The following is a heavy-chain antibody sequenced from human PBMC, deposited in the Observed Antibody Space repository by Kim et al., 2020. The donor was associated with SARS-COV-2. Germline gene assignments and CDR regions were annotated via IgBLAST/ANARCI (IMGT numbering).Heavy chain of an antibody. CDR1: GFTFSSYG. CDR2: ISYDGSNK. Sequence: GGSLRLSCAASGFTFSSYGMHWVRQAPGKGLEWVAVISYDGSNKYYADSVKGRFTISRDNSKNTLYLQMNSLRAEDTAVYYCAKVGGGNSYYYYGMDVWGQGTTVTVSS. D-gene: IGHD2-21*02. J-gene: IGHJ6*02. V-gene: IGHV3-30*18. CDR3: AKVGGGNSYYYYGMDV.